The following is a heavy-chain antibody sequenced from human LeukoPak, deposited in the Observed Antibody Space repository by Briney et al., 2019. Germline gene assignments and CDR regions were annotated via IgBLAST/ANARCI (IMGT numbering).Heavy chain of an antibody. CDR2: IRYDGSNK. CDR3: AKSFWPPGKAAFDI. V-gene: IGHV3-30*02. Sequence: GXXLXLSCAASGFTFSSYGMHWVRQAPGKGLEWVAFIRYDGSNKYYADSVKGRFTISRDNSKNTLYLQMNSLRAEDTAVYYCAKSFWPPGKAAFDIWGQGTMVTVSS. CDR1: GFTFSSYG. J-gene: IGHJ3*02. D-gene: IGHD3-3*01.